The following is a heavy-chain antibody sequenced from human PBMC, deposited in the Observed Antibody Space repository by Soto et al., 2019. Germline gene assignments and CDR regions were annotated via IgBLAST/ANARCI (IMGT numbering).Heavy chain of an antibody. CDR2: IWYDGSNK. V-gene: IGHV3-33*01. D-gene: IGHD3-10*01. CDR3: SRAITMVRGAYNGVDAFDI. J-gene: IGHJ3*02. Sequence: SLRLSCAASGFTFSSYGMHWVRQAPGKGLEWVAVIWYDGSNKYYADSVKGRFTISRDNSKNTLYLQMNSLRAEDTAVYYCSRAITMVRGAYNGVDAFDIWGQGTMVTVSS. CDR1: GFTFSSYG.